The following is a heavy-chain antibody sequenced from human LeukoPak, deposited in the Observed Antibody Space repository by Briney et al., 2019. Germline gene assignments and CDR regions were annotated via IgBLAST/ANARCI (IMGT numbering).Heavy chain of an antibody. V-gene: IGHV3-30*18. CDR3: AKETTLRYFDY. CDR1: GFTFSSYG. CDR2: ISYDGSNK. D-gene: IGHD1-1*01. J-gene: IGHJ4*02. Sequence: GGSLRLSCAASGFTFSSYGMHWVRQAPGKGLEWVAVISYDGSNKRYADSVKGRFTISRDNSKNTVNLQMDSLRTEDTAVYYCAKETTLRYFDYWGQGTLVTVSS.